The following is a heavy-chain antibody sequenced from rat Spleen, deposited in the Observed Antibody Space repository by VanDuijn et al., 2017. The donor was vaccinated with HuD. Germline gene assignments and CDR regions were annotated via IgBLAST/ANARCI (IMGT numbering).Heavy chain of an antibody. CDR3: ARDREHLDY. CDR2: ISAGGGDT. V-gene: IGHV5-27*01. CDR1: GFIFSNYY. J-gene: IGHJ2*01. Sequence: EVQLVESGGGLVQPGRSLKLSCAASGFIFSNYYMAWVRQAPTKGLEWVAYISAGGGDTYYRYSMKGRFTISRDNAKTTLYLQMDSLRSEDTATYYCARDREHLDYWGQGVMVTVSS.